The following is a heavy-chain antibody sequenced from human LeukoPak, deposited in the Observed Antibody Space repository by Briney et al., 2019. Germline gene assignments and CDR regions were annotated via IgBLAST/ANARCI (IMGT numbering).Heavy chain of an antibody. D-gene: IGHD3-10*01. V-gene: IGHV4-34*01. Sequence: SETLSLTCAVYGGSFSGYYWSWIRQPPGKGLEWIGEINHSGSTNYNPSLESRVTISVDTSKNQFSLKLSSVTAADTAVYYCARGQYGSGSYYPWGQGTLVTVSS. J-gene: IGHJ5*02. CDR2: INHSGST. CDR1: GGSFSGYY. CDR3: ARGQYGSGSYYP.